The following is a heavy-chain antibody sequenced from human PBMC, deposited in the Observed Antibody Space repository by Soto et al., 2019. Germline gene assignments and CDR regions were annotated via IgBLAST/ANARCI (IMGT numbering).Heavy chain of an antibody. V-gene: IGHV3-23*01. D-gene: IGHD3-3*01. CDR1: GFTFSSCA. J-gene: IGHJ3*02. CDR2: IIDSGGST. CDR3: AKSPGGYYSFDI. Sequence: GGSLRLSCAASGFTFSSCAMGWVRQAPGKGLEWVSDIIDSGGSTYYADSVKGRFTISRDNSKNTLYLQMNSLRAEDTAVYYCAKSPGGYYSFDIWGQGTMVTVSS.